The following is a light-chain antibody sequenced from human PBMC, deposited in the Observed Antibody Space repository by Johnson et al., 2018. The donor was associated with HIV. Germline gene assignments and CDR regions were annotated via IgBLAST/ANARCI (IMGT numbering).Light chain of an antibody. Sequence: QSVLTQPPSVSAAPGQKVTISCSGSSSNIGNNYVSWYQQLPGTAPKLLIYENNKRPSGIPDRFSGSKSGTSATLGITGLQTGAEADYYCGTWHGALNAGVFGTGTKVTVL. CDR1: SSNIGNNY. CDR2: ENN. CDR3: GTWHGALNAGV. J-gene: IGLJ1*01. V-gene: IGLV1-51*02.